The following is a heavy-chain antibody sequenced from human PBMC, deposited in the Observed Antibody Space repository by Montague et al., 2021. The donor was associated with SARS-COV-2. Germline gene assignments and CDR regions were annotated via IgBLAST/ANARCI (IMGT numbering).Heavy chain of an antibody. Sequence: SLSLSCAASGFTVSSNYMSWVRQAPGKGLEWVSVIYSSGSTFYADSVRGRFTISRDNSNNTLYLQMNSLRAEDTAVYYCARCTLGAIYSDYWGQGTLVTVSS. CDR3: ARCTLGAIYSDY. D-gene: IGHD1-26*01. V-gene: IGHV3-53*01. J-gene: IGHJ4*02. CDR2: IYSSGST. CDR1: GFTVSSNY.